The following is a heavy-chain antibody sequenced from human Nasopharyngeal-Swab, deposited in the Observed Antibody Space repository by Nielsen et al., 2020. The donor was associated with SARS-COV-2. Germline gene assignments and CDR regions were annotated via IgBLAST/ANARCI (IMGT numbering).Heavy chain of an antibody. J-gene: IGHJ6*02. CDR3: ARGAIGRDRRSYYYYGMDV. Sequence: ASVNVSCKASGYTFTSYGISWVRQAPGQGLEWMGWISAYNGNTNYAQKLQGRVTMTTDTSTSTAYMELRSLRSDDTAVYYCARGAIGRDRRSYYYYGMDVWGQGTTVTVSS. CDR1: GYTFTSYG. CDR2: ISAYNGNT. D-gene: IGHD2-21*02. V-gene: IGHV1-18*01.